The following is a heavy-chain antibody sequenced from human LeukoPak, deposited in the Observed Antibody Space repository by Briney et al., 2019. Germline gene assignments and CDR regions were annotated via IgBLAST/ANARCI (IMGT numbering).Heavy chain of an antibody. CDR3: ARHYDSRDIFHAFDI. CDR2: IYYSGST. CDR1: GGSISSSSYY. J-gene: IGHJ3*02. Sequence: KTSETLSLTCTVSGGSISSSSYYWGWIRQPPGKGLEWIGSIYYSGSTYYNPSLKSRVTISVDTSKNQFSLKLSSVTAADTAVYYCARHYDSRDIFHAFDIWGQGTMVTVSS. V-gene: IGHV4-39*01. D-gene: IGHD3-9*01.